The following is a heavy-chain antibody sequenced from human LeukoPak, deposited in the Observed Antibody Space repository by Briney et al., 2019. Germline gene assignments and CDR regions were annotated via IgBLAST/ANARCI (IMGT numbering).Heavy chain of an antibody. CDR2: IRYDGSHK. D-gene: IGHD3-10*01. CDR1: GITFSSYG. CDR3: AKDRRPNNYYASGSDY. V-gene: IGHV3-30*02. Sequence: LAGGSLRLSCAASGITFSSYGMHWVRQAPGKGLEWVAFIRYDGSHKYYADSVKGRFTISRDNSKNTLYMQMNSLRAEDTAVYYCAKDRRPNNYYASGSDYWGQGTLVTVSS. J-gene: IGHJ4*02.